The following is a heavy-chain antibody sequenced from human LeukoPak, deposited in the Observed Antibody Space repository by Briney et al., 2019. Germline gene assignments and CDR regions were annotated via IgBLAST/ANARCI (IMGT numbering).Heavy chain of an antibody. V-gene: IGHV4-59*12. D-gene: IGHD1-7*01. CDR2: IYYSGST. CDR1: GGSISSYY. Sequence: PSETLSLTCTVSGGSISSYYWSWIRQPPGKGLEWIGYIYYSGSTNYNPSLKSRVTISVDTSKNQFSLKLSSVTAADTAVYYCARVYDPRYNWNYDAFDIWGQGTMVTVSS. CDR3: ARVYDPRYNWNYDAFDI. J-gene: IGHJ3*02.